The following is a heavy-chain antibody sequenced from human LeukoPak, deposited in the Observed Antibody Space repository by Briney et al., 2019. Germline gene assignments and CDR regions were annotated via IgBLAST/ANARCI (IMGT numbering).Heavy chain of an antibody. CDR2: ISGSGGST. CDR3: AKRGRWLRDIEGAFDI. V-gene: IGHV3-23*01. Sequence: PGGSLRLSCAASGFTFSSYAMSWVRQAPGKGLEWVSAISGSGGSTYNADSVKGRFTISRDNSKNTLYLQMNSLRAEDTAVYYCAKRGRWLRDIEGAFDIWGQGTMVTVSS. CDR1: GFTFSSYA. D-gene: IGHD2-15*01. J-gene: IGHJ3*02.